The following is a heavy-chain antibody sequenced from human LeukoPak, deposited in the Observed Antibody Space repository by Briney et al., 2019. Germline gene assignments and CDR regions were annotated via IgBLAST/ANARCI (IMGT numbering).Heavy chain of an antibody. J-gene: IGHJ6*03. Sequence: SETLSLTCTVSGGSISSYYWSWIRQPPGKGLEWIGYIYYSGSTNYNPSLKSRVTISVDTSKNQFSLKLSSVTAADTAVYYCARVASGYGGYYYYYMDVWGKGTTVTVSS. CDR2: IYYSGST. V-gene: IGHV4-59*01. CDR3: ARVASGYGGYYYYYMDV. D-gene: IGHD5-12*01. CDR1: GGSISSYY.